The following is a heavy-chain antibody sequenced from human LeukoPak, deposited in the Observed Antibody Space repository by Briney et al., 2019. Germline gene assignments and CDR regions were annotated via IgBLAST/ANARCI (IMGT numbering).Heavy chain of an antibody. V-gene: IGHV4-31*03. CDR3: ARGVRSGTDWFDP. CDR1: GGSISSGGYY. Sequence: PSQTRSLTCTVSGGSISSGGYYWSWIRQHPGKGLEWIGYIYYSGSTYYNPSLKSRVTISVDTSKNQFSLKLSSVTAADTAVYYCARGVRSGTDWFDPWGQGTLVTVSS. CDR2: IYYSGST. D-gene: IGHD1-1*01. J-gene: IGHJ5*02.